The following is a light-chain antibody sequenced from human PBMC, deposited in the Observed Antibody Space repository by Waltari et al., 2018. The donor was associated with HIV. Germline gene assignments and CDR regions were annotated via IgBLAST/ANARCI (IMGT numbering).Light chain of an antibody. CDR1: QGIGSD. CDR3: QRYDRAPYT. Sequence: DVQMTQSPSSLSASVGDRVAITCRASQGIGSDLAWYQPKPGKVPKLLIYAASTLQSGAPSRFSGSGSGTDFTLTITNLQTEDFSFYYCQRYDRAPYTFGPGTRLELK. V-gene: IGKV1-27*01. CDR2: AAS. J-gene: IGKJ2*01.